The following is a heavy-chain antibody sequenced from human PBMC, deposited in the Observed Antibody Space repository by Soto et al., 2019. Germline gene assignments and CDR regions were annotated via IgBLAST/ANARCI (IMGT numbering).Heavy chain of an antibody. V-gene: IGHV4-4*07. CDR3: ARVGIRMASQAIDS. CDR1: GGYIRSSC. D-gene: IGHD2-15*01. CDR2: IYASGIT. J-gene: IGHJ5*01. Sequence: SVPHCHTCTVSGGYIRSSCCRWIRQPDGKGLEWIGRIYASGITNYNPSVKSRLTISLDTSQKQVSLELTSVTAADTAVYYCARVGIRMASQAIDSW.